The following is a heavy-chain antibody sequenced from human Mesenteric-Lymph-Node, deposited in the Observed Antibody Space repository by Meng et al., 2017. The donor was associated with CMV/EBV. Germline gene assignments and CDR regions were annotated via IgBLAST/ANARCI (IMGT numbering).Heavy chain of an antibody. CDR2: INHGGST. D-gene: IGHD1-26*01. CDR1: GGSMSSRSYY. CDR3: ARGTFPNSGSHNLVFY. J-gene: IGHJ4*02. V-gene: IGHV4-39*07. Sequence: SETLSLTCTVSGGSMSSRSYYWGWIRQPPGKGLEWIGEINHGGSTNYNPSLKSRVTISVDTSKNQFSLKLRSGIAADTAVYYCARGTFPNSGSHNLVFYWGQGTLVTVSS.